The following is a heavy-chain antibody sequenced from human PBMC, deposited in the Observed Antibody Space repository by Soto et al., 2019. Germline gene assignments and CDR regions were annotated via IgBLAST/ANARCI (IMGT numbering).Heavy chain of an antibody. CDR1: GGSISSGDYY. V-gene: IGHV4-30-4*01. J-gene: IGHJ4*02. Sequence: TSETLSLTCTVSGGSISSGDYYWSWIRQPPGKGLEWIGYIYYSGSTYYNPSLKSRVTISVDTSKNQFSLKLSSVTAADTAVYYCARGYDSSGYYEAVDYWGQGTLVTVSS. CDR2: IYYSGST. D-gene: IGHD3-22*01. CDR3: ARGYDSSGYYEAVDY.